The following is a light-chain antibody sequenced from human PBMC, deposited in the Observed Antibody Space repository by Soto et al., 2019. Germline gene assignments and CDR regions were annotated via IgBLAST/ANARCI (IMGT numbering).Light chain of an antibody. CDR2: GNS. J-gene: IGLJ2*01. V-gene: IGLV1-40*01. CDR1: FSNIGAGYD. Sequence: QSVLTQPPSVSGAPGQRVTISCTGSFSNIGAGYDVHWYQQLPGTAPKLLIYGNSNRPSGVPDRFSGSKSGTSASLAITGLQAEDEADYYCQSYDSSLSGVVFGGGTKLTAL. CDR3: QSYDSSLSGVV.